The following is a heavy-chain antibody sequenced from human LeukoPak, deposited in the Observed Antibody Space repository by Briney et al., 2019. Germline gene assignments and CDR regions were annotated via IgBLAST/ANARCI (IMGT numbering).Heavy chain of an antibody. V-gene: IGHV3-23*01. CDR1: GFTFSSYS. D-gene: IGHD2-8*01. J-gene: IGHJ5*02. Sequence: PGGSLRLSCAASGFTFSSYSMNWVRQAPGKGLEWVSAISGSGGSTYYADSVKGRFTISRDNSKNTLYLQMNSLRAEDTAVYYCAKDSWSLITFNWFDPWGQGTLVTVSS. CDR3: AKDSWSLITFNWFDP. CDR2: ISGSGGST.